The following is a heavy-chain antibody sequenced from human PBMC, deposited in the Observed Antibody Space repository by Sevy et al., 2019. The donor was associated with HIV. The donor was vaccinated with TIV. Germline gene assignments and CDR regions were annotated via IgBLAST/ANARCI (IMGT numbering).Heavy chain of an antibody. J-gene: IGHJ3*02. Sequence: GGFLRLSCAASGFTFSSYGMHWVRQAPGKGLEWVAVISYDGSNKYYADSVKGRFTISRDNSKNTLYLQMNSLRAEDTAVYYCAKVDGPGELDAFDIWGQGTMVTVSS. D-gene: IGHD3-10*01. CDR2: ISYDGSNK. CDR3: AKVDGPGELDAFDI. CDR1: GFTFSSYG. V-gene: IGHV3-30*18.